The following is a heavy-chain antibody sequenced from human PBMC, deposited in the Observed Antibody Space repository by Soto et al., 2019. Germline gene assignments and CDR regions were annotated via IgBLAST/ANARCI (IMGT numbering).Heavy chain of an antibody. D-gene: IGHD2-21*02. J-gene: IGHJ4*02. CDR2: MNPNSGNT. CDR1: GYTFTSYD. Sequence: GASVKVSCKASGYTFTSYDINWVRQAPGQGLEWMGWMNPNSGNTGYAQKFQGRVTMTRNTSISTAYMELSSLRSEDTAVYYCARGRSINFHVTNYWGQGTLVTVSS. CDR3: ARGRSINFHVTNY. V-gene: IGHV1-8*01.